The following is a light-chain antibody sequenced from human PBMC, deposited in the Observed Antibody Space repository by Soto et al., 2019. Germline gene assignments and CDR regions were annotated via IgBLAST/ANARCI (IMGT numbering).Light chain of an antibody. CDR2: EVS. Sequence: QSVLTQPASVSGSPGQSITISFTGTSSDVGGYNYVSWYQQHPGKAPKLMIYEVSTRPSGVSNRFSGSKSGNTASLTISGLQAEDEANYYCSSYTSSSTYVFGTGTKLTVL. CDR1: SSDVGGYNY. V-gene: IGLV2-14*01. J-gene: IGLJ1*01. CDR3: SSYTSSSTYV.